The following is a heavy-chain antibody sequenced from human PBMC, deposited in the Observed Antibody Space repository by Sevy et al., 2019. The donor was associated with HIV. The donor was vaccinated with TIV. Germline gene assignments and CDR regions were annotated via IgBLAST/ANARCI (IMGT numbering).Heavy chain of an antibody. Sequence: SETLSLTCAVSGYSISSGYYWVWIRQPPGEGLDWIATIYHSGSTNYNPSLKSRVTISVDTSKNQLSLKLSSVTAADTAVYYCARGRFGEEVYFDYWGQGTLVTVSS. CDR3: ARGRFGEEVYFDY. J-gene: IGHJ4*02. V-gene: IGHV4-38-2*01. D-gene: IGHD3-10*01. CDR1: GYSISSGYY. CDR2: IYHSGST.